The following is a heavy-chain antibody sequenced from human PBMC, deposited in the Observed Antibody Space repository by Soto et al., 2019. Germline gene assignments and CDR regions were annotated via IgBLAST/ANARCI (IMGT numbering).Heavy chain of an antibody. Sequence: GGSLRLSCAASGFTFSSYEMNWVHQAPGKGLEWVSYISSSGSTIYYADSVKGRFTISRDNAKNSLYPQMNSLRAEDTAVYYCASGDSSGYYYDDAFDIWGQGTMVTVSS. V-gene: IGHV3-48*03. CDR2: ISSSGSTI. D-gene: IGHD3-22*01. CDR1: GFTFSSYE. J-gene: IGHJ3*02. CDR3: ASGDSSGYYYDDAFDI.